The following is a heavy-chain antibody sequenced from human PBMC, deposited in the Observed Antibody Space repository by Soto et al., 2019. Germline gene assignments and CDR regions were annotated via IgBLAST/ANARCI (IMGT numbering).Heavy chain of an antibody. V-gene: IGHV4-30-4*01. J-gene: IGHJ2*01. CDR2: IYYSGTP. Sequence: QVQLQESGPGLVKPSQTLSLTCTVSGGSISSGDYYWSWLRQPPGKGLEWIGYIYYSGTPYYNPSRKSRVTISVDQSKNPFSSKLSSVTAAETAVYYCARARSAPPFDLWGRGNLVTVSS. CDR3: ARARSAPPFDL. D-gene: IGHD3-3*01. CDR1: GGSISSGDYY.